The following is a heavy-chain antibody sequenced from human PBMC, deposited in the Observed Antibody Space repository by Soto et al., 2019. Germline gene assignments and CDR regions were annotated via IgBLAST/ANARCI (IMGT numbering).Heavy chain of an antibody. CDR3: ARENGYSYGYVPYYYYGMDV. Sequence: GGSLRLSCAASGFTFSRYAMPWVRQAPGKGLEWVAVISYDGSNKYYADSVKGRFTISRDNSKNTLYLQMNSLRAEDTAVYYCARENGYSYGYVPYYYYGMDVWGQGTTVTVS. D-gene: IGHD5-18*01. J-gene: IGHJ6*02. CDR2: ISYDGSNK. V-gene: IGHV3-30-3*01. CDR1: GFTFSRYA.